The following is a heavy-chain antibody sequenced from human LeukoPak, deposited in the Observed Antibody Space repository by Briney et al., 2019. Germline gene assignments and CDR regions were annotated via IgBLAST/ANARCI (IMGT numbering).Heavy chain of an antibody. CDR3: ARDHNIVAPFDY. V-gene: IGHV1-3*01. Sequence: ASVKVSCKASGYIFSTYGMHWVRQAPGQRLEWMGWINAGNGNTKYSQKFQGRVTITRDTSVSTAYMELSSLRSEDTAVYYCARDHNIVAPFDYWGQGTLVTVSS. D-gene: IGHD5-12*01. CDR1: GYIFSTYG. J-gene: IGHJ4*02. CDR2: INAGNGNT.